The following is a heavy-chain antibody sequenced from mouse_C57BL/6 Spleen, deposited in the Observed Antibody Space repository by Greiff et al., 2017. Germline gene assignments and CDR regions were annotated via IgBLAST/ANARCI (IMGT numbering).Heavy chain of an antibody. V-gene: IGHV1-80*01. J-gene: IGHJ4*01. CDR3: ARQAVVADYYAMDY. CDR1: GYAFSSYW. CDR2: IYPGDGDT. D-gene: IGHD1-1*01. Sequence: QVQLQQSGAELVKPGASVKISCKASGYAFSSYWMNWVKQRPGKGLEWIGQIYPGDGDTNYNGKFKGKATLTADKSSSTAYMQLSSLTSEDSAVYFCARQAVVADYYAMDYWGQGTSVTVSS.